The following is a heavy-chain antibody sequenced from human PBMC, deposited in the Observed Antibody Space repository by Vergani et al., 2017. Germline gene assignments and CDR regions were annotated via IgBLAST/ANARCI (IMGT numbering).Heavy chain of an antibody. V-gene: IGHV3-23*04. D-gene: IGHD6-6*01. Sequence: VQLVESGGGVVQPGTSLRLSCAASGFTFSSYAMSWVRQAPGKGLEWVSAISGSGGSTYYADSVKGRFTISRDNSKNTLYLQMNSRRAEDTAVYYCAKDKESKYSSSSDLFDYWGQGTLVTVSS. J-gene: IGHJ4*02. CDR3: AKDKESKYSSSSDLFDY. CDR1: GFTFSSYA. CDR2: ISGSGGST.